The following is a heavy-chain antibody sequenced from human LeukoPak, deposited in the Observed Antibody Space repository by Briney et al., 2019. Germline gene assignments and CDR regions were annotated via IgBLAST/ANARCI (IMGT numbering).Heavy chain of an antibody. CDR2: IYYSGST. Sequence: SETLSLTCTVSGGSVSSSSYYWGWIRQPPGKGLEWIGSIYYSGSTYYNPSLKSRVTISLDTSTNQFSLKLNSVTAADTAVFYCARGSAYYYDSSSPPGDWGQGTLVTVSS. D-gene: IGHD3-22*01. CDR3: ARGSAYYYDSSSPPGD. CDR1: GGSVSSSSYY. V-gene: IGHV4-39*07. J-gene: IGHJ4*02.